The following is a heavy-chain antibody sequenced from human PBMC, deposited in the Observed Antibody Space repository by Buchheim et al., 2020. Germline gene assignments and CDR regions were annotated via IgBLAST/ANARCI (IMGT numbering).Heavy chain of an antibody. D-gene: IGHD6-6*01. Sequence: EVQLLESGGGLIQPGGSLRLSCAASGFTFSSYAMHWVRQAPGKGLEWVSTISSSGDSTYYADSVKGRFTISTANSKNKLYPQMNSLRAEDTAVYYCAKGSSSSVYSCSSYWGQGTL. J-gene: IGHJ4*02. CDR2: ISSSGDST. V-gene: IGHV3-23*01. CDR3: AKGSSSSVYSCSSY. CDR1: GFTFSSYA.